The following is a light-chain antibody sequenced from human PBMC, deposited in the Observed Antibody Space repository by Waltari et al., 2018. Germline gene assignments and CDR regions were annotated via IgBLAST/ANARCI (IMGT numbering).Light chain of an antibody. CDR3: QQSYSLPLT. CDR1: RTISND. CDR2: SAF. J-gene: IGKJ4*01. Sequence: DIQMTQSPSSLSASLEDRVTITCRASRTISNDLNLYQQKPGKAPKLLIYSAFRLQSGIPSRFSGGGSGTDFTLTISSLQAEDFATYYCQQSYSLPLTFGGGTKVEMK. V-gene: IGKV1-39*01.